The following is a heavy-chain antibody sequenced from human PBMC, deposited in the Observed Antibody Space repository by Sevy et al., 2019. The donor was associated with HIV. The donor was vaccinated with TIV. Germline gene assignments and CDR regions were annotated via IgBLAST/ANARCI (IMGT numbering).Heavy chain of an antibody. CDR2: INQSGST. V-gene: IGHV4-34*01. CDR1: GGSFSGYY. CDR3: ARSPPIVVVPGAPSWFDP. Sequence: SETLSLTCAVHGGSFSGYYWNWIRQPPGKGLEWIGEINQSGSTNYNPSLKSRVTISVDTSKNQFSLKLSSVTAADTAVYYCARSPPIVVVPGAPSWFDPWGQRTLVTVSS. D-gene: IGHD2-2*01. J-gene: IGHJ5*02.